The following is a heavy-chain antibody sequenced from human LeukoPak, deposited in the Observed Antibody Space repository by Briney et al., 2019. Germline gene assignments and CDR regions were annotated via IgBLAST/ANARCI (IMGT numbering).Heavy chain of an antibody. CDR1: GGSFSGYY. V-gene: IGHV4-34*01. CDR3: ARGGQGYYDYVWGSYRYFDY. D-gene: IGHD3-16*02. J-gene: IGHJ4*02. Sequence: NPSETLSLTCAVYGGSFSGYYWSWIRQPPGKGLEWIGEINHSGSTNYSPSLKSRVTISVDTSKNQFSLKLSSVTAADTAVYYCARGGQGYYDYVWGSYRYFDYWGQGTLVTVSS. CDR2: INHSGST.